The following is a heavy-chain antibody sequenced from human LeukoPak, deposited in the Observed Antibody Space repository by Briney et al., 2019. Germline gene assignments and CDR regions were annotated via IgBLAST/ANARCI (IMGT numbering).Heavy chain of an antibody. CDR1: GSISGYY. Sequence: KASETLSLTCTVSGSISGYYWSWIRQPPGKGLEWIGYIYTSGSTNYNPSLESRVTISVDTSKNQFSLDLSSVTAADMAVYYCARQKCTSASCLTKNAFDIWGQGTMVTVSS. J-gene: IGHJ3*02. CDR3: ARQKCTSASCLTKNAFDI. D-gene: IGHD2-2*01. V-gene: IGHV4-4*09. CDR2: IYTSGST.